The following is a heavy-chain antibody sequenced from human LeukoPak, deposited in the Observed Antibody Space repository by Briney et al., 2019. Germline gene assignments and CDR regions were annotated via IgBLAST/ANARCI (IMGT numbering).Heavy chain of an antibody. J-gene: IGHJ4*02. Sequence: SETLSLTCTVSGDSISSSHYYWGWIRQPPGKGMEWIGSIFFSGTAYYNPSLKSRVTISVDTSKNQFSLKLSSVTAADTALYYCARSQFGYSYGSFSYWGRGTLVTVSS. D-gene: IGHD5-18*01. CDR1: GDSISSSHYY. CDR2: IFFSGTA. CDR3: ARSQFGYSYGSFSY. V-gene: IGHV4-39*01.